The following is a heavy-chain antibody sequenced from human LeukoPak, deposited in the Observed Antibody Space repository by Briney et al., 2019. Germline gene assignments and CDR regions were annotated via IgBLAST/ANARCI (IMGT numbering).Heavy chain of an antibody. CDR2: IYASGGT. CDR1: GGSISSGDYY. D-gene: IGHD3-16*02. V-gene: IGHV4-61*02. Sequence: SETLSLTCTVSGGSISSGDYYWSWIRQPAGKGLEWIGRIYASGGTNYNPSLKSRVTMSVDTLKSQFSLKLNSVTAADTAVYYCARAKDNYRGNDAFDIWGQGTMVTVSS. J-gene: IGHJ3*02. CDR3: ARAKDNYRGNDAFDI.